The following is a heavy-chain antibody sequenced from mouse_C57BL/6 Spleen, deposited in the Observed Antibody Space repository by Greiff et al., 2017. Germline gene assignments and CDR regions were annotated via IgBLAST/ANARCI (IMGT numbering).Heavy chain of an antibody. CDR2: INPSTGGT. D-gene: IGHD1-1*01. CDR1: GYSFTGYY. V-gene: IGHV1-42*01. Sequence: EVQLVESGPELVKPGASVKISCKASGYSFTGYYMNWVKQSPEKSLEWIGEINPSTGGTTYNQKFKAKATLTVDKSSSTAYMQLKSLTSEDSAVYYCARSAVVATRDYFDYWGQGTTLTVSS. J-gene: IGHJ2*01. CDR3: ARSAVVATRDYFDY.